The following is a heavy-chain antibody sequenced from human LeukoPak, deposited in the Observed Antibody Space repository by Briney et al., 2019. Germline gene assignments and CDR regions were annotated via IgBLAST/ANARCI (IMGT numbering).Heavy chain of an antibody. CDR1: GFTFSSYA. CDR3: AKDGGGYCDNSSC. V-gene: IGHV3-48*01. CDR2: ISTSISTM. D-gene: IGHD2-2*01. J-gene: IGHJ4*02. Sequence: GGSLRLSCAASGFTFSSYAMNWVRQAPGKGLEWVSYISTSISTMYYSDSVKGRFTISRDNSKDSLYLQMNSLGAADTAVYYCAKDGGGYCDNSSCWGQGTLVTVSS.